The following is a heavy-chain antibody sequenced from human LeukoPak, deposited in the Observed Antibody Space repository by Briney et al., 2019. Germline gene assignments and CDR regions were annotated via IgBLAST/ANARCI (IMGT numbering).Heavy chain of an antibody. D-gene: IGHD4-17*01. CDR2: INSDGGST. CDR1: GFTVSNYW. Sequence: QPGGSLRLSCAASGFTVSNYWMHWVRQAPGKGLVWVSRINSDGGSTTSADSVKGRFTISRDNAKNTLYLQMNSLRAEDTAVYYCAKGGATVIDYWGQGTLVTVSS. J-gene: IGHJ4*02. V-gene: IGHV3-74*01. CDR3: AKGGATVIDY.